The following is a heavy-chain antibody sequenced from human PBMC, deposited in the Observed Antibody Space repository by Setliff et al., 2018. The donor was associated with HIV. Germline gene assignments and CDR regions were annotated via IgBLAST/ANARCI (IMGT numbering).Heavy chain of an antibody. J-gene: IGHJ5*02. CDR3: ARENVRYNYGYVRWFDP. V-gene: IGHV4-38-2*02. D-gene: IGHD5-18*01. CDR2: IYHSGST. Sequence: PSETLSLTCAVSGYSISSGYYWGWIRQPPGKGLEWIGSIYHSGSTYYNPSLKSRVTMSVDTSKNQFSLKLSSVHAADTAVYYCARENVRYNYGYVRWFDPWGQGTLVTVSS. CDR1: GYSISSGYY.